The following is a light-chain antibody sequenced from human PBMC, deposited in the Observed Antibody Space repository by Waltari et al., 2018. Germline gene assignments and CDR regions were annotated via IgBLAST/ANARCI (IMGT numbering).Light chain of an antibody. CDR2: QDT. CDR1: TLGDQY. J-gene: IGLJ1*01. V-gene: IGLV3-1*01. Sequence: SYVLTQPPSVSVSPGQTASLRSSGDTLGDQYVSRYQQKPGQSPVLVIFQDTKRPPGMPVRFSGSTSGNTATLTISGTQPMDEADYYCLVWDTSSYVFGTGTKVTVL. CDR3: LVWDTSSYV.